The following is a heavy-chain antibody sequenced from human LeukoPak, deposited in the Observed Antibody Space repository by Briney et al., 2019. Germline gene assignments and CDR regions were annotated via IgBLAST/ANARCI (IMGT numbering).Heavy chain of an antibody. CDR1: GFTFSSYA. CDR3: AKPTATYYYDSSGYPHPHDAFDI. CDR2: ISGSGGST. J-gene: IGHJ3*02. V-gene: IGHV3-23*01. Sequence: PGGSLRLSCAASGFTFSSYAMSWVRQAPGKGLEWVSAISGSGGSTYYAGSVKGRFTISRDNSKNTLYLQMNSLRAEDTAVYYCAKPTATYYYDSSGYPHPHDAFDIWGQGTMVTVSS. D-gene: IGHD3-22*01.